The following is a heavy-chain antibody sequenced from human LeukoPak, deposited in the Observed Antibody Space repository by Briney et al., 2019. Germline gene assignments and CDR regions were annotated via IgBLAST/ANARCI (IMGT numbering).Heavy chain of an antibody. CDR1: GFTFNSAA. J-gene: IGHJ4*02. CDR2: ISTSGNTR. CDR3: ARELSGTTSYYFDY. Sequence: GGSLRLSCAASGFTFNSAAMNWVRQAPGKGLEWVSYISTSGNTRYYADSVKGRFTISRDNAKNSLYLQMNSLRVEDTAVYYCARELSGTTSYYFDYWGQGTLVTVSS. D-gene: IGHD1-7*01. V-gene: IGHV3-48*03.